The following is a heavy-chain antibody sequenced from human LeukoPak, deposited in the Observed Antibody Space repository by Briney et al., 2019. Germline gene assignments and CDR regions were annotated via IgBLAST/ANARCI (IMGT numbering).Heavy chain of an antibody. CDR3: AKDSGIAAAGTKDY. V-gene: IGHV3-23*01. Sequence: GGSLRLSCAASGFIFSNYGMNWVRQAPGKGLEWVSAISGSGGSTYYADSVKGRFTISRDNSKNTLYLQMNSLRAEDTAVYCCAKDSGIAAAGTKDYWGQGTLVTVSS. J-gene: IGHJ4*02. CDR2: ISGSGGST. D-gene: IGHD6-13*01. CDR1: GFIFSNYG.